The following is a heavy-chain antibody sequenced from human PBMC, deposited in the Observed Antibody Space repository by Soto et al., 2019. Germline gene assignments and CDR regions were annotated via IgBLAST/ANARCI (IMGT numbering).Heavy chain of an antibody. J-gene: IGHJ6*02. V-gene: IGHV4-59*08. CDR3: YYYGMDV. Sequence: SETLSLTCTVSGGSISSSYWSWIRQPPGKGLEWIGYIYDSGSTYYNSSLKSRVTMSVDTSKNQFSLKLSSVTAADTALLNYYYYGMDVWGQGTTVTVSS. CDR1: GGSISSSY. CDR2: IYDSGST.